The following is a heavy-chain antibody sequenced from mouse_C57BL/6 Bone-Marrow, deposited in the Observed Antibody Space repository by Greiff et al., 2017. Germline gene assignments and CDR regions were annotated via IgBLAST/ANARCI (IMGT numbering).Heavy chain of an antibody. CDR2: INPNNGGT. J-gene: IGHJ2*01. CDR1: GYTFTDYY. Sequence: EVQLQESGPELVKPGASVKISCKASGYTFTDYYMNWVKQSHGKSLEWIGDINPNNGGTSYNQKFKGKATLTVDKSSSTAYMELRSLTSGDSAVYYCARGGGYWGQGTTLTVSS. CDR3: ARGGGY. V-gene: IGHV1-26*01.